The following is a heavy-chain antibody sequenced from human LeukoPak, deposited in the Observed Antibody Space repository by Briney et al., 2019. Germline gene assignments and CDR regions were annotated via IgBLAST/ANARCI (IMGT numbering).Heavy chain of an antibody. CDR3: ARGGYHRDGNNRRTFDY. D-gene: IGHD5-24*01. Sequence: SQTLSLTCAISGDSVSSNSAAWNWIRQSPSRGLEWLGRTYYRSKWYNDYAVSVKSRITINPDTSKNQFSLQLNSVTPEDTAVYYCARGGYHRDGNNRRTFDYWGQGTLVTVSS. CDR1: GDSVSSNSAA. CDR2: TYYRSKWYN. V-gene: IGHV6-1*01. J-gene: IGHJ4*02.